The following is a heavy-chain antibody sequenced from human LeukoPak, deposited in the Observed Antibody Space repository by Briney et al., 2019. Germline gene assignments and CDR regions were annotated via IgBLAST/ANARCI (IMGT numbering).Heavy chain of an antibody. D-gene: IGHD2-15*01. Sequence: ASVKVSCKVSGYALTELSMHWVRQAPGKGLEWMGGFDPEDGETIYAQKFQGRVTMTEDTSTDTAYMELSSLRSEDTAVYYCARVPDCSGGSCYSYFDYWGQGTLVTVSS. CDR3: ARVPDCSGGSCYSYFDY. J-gene: IGHJ4*02. CDR2: FDPEDGET. V-gene: IGHV1-24*01. CDR1: GYALTELS.